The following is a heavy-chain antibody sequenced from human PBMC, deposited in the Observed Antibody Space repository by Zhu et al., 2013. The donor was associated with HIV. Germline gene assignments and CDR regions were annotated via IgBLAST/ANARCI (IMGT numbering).Heavy chain of an antibody. Sequence: QVQLLQSAAEVKKPGDSVKTSCRASGYTLTSYALHWVRQAPGRSFEWLGRIAVGTGHTKYSQNFQGRVTIIGDKSANMAYMELRSLTPEDTAVYYCVRESVSDFMDWFDPWGQGTLVTVSS. CDR2: IAVGTGHT. CDR3: VRESVSDFMDWFDP. J-gene: IGHJ5*02. V-gene: IGHV1-3*01. CDR1: GYTLTSYA. D-gene: IGHD3-3*01.